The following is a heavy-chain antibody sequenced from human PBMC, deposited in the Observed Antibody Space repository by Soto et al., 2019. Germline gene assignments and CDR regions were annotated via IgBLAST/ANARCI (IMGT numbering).Heavy chain of an antibody. J-gene: IGHJ6*02. V-gene: IGHV1-69*13. CDR2: IIPIFGTA. D-gene: IGHD3-22*01. CDR1: GGTFSSYA. Sequence: SVKVSCKASGGTFSSYAISWVRQAPGQGLEWMGGIIPIFGTANYAQKFQGRVTITADESTSTAYMELSSLRSEDTAVYYCARTQGSDYYDISGYQYYYYGMDVWGQVSTVTVSS. CDR3: ARTQGSDYYDISGYQYYYYGMDV.